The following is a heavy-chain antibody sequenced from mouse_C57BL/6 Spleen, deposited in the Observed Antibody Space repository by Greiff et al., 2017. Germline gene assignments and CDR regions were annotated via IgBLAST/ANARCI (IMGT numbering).Heavy chain of an antibody. CDR1: GYTFTSYW. CDR3: ARRDYDGYYFDY. CDR2: IYPGSGST. Sequence: VQLQQPGAELVKPGASVKMSCKASGYTFTSYWITWVKQRPGQGLEWIGDIYPGSGSTNYNEKFKSKATLTVDTSSSTAYMQRSSLTSEDSAVYYCARRDYDGYYFDYWGQGTTLTVSS. V-gene: IGHV1-55*01. D-gene: IGHD2-4*01. J-gene: IGHJ2*01.